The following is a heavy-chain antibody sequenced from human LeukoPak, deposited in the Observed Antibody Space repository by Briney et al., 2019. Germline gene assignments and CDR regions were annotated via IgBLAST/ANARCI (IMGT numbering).Heavy chain of an antibody. Sequence: SVKVSCKASGGTFSSYAISWVRQAPGQGLEWMGGIIPIFGTANYAQKFQGRVTITSDESTSTAYMELSSLRSEDTAVYYCARDRDFWSGYYDFDYWGQGTLVTVSS. CDR3: ARDRDFWSGYYDFDY. CDR1: GGTFSSYA. J-gene: IGHJ4*02. D-gene: IGHD3-3*01. V-gene: IGHV1-69*13. CDR2: IIPIFGTA.